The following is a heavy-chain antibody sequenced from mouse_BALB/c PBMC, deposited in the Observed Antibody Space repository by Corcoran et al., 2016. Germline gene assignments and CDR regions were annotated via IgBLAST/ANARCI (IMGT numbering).Heavy chain of an antibody. J-gene: IGHJ3*01. D-gene: IGHD2-4*01. V-gene: IGHV9-1*02. Sequence: QIQLVQSGPELKKPGETVKISCKASGYTFTNYGMNWVKQAPGKGLKWMGWINTYTGEPTYADDFKGRFAFSLATSASTAYLQINNLKNEDMATYFCARGGITPFAYWGQGTLVTVSA. CDR1: GYTFTNYG. CDR3: ARGGITPFAY. CDR2: INTYTGEP.